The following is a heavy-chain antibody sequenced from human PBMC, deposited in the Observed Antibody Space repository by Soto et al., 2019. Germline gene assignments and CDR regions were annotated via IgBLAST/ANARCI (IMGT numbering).Heavy chain of an antibody. D-gene: IGHD3-9*01. Sequence: GESLKISCKGSGYSFTSYWIGWVRQMPGKGLEWMGIIYPGDSDTKYSPSFQGQVTISADKSTSSAYLQWSSLKASDTAMYYCARSPDYDILTGYYHFDYWGQGTLVTAPQ. CDR3: ARSPDYDILTGYYHFDY. CDR2: IYPGDSDT. CDR1: GYSFTSYW. J-gene: IGHJ4*02. V-gene: IGHV5-51*01.